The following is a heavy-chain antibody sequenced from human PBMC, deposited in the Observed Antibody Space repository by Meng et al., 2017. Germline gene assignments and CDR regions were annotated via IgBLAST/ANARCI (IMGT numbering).Heavy chain of an antibody. CDR3: ARDEDISAAGKLFGDY. CDR2: IDPKSGDT. CDR1: GYNFPAYY. V-gene: IGHV1-2*06. D-gene: IGHD6-13*01. J-gene: IGHJ4*02. Sequence: QGQLVQPGVEAKKPGASVKFSCKPAGYNFPAYYIHWVRQAPGQGLEWMGRIDPKSGDTHYAQKFQGRVTMTGDTSIGTAYMELRGLRSDDTAVYFCARDEDISAAGKLFGDYWGQGTLVTVSS.